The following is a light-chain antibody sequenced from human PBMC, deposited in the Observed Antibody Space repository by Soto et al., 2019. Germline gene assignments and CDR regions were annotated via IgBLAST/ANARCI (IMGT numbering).Light chain of an antibody. Sequence: EIVLTQSPATLSLSPVEIATLSFMASQSVSSSYLAWYQQKPGQAPRFLIYGTSSRATGIPDRFSGSGSGTDFTLTISRLEPEDFAVFYCQQYGTSPPTFGQGTKVDIK. V-gene: IGKV3-20*01. CDR1: QSVSSSY. CDR3: QQYGTSPPT. CDR2: GTS. J-gene: IGKJ1*01.